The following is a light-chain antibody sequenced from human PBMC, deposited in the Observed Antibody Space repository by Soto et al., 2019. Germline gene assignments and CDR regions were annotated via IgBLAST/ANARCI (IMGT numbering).Light chain of an antibody. Sequence: SVPGQPASVCGSPGQSITISCTGTSRDVGGYNYASWYQQRPGKAPKLMIYDVSNRPSGVSNRFSGSKSGNTASLTISGLQAEDEADYYCSSYTSSSPYVFGTGTKVTVL. CDR3: SSYTSSSPYV. CDR2: DVS. CDR1: SRDVGGYNY. J-gene: IGLJ1*01. V-gene: IGLV2-14*01.